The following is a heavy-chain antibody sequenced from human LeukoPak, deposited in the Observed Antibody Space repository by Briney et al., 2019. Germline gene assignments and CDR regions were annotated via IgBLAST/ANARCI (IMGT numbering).Heavy chain of an antibody. D-gene: IGHD7-27*01. J-gene: IGHJ6*03. CDR2: IYTSGST. CDR1: GGSISSYY. Sequence: SETLSLTCTVSGGSISSYYWSWIRQPAGKGLEWIGRIYTSGSTNYNPSLKSRVTMSVDTSKNQFSLKLSSVTAADTAVYYCARVMTGDRNYYYYMDVWGKGTTVTISS. CDR3: ARVMTGDRNYYYYMDV. V-gene: IGHV4-4*07.